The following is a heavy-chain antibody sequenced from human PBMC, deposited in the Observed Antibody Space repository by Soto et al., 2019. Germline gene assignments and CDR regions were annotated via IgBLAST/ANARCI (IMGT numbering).Heavy chain of an antibody. Sequence: QVQLQESGPGLVKPSQTLSLTCTVSGGSISSGGYYWSWIRQHPGKGLEWIGYIYYSGSTYYNPSLKSRVTISVDTSKNQFSLKLGSVTAAVTAVYYCARSVAGIGSAYFDYWGQGTLVTVSS. J-gene: IGHJ4*02. V-gene: IGHV4-31*03. CDR2: IYYSGST. CDR1: GGSISSGGYY. CDR3: ARSVAGIGSAYFDY. D-gene: IGHD6-19*01.